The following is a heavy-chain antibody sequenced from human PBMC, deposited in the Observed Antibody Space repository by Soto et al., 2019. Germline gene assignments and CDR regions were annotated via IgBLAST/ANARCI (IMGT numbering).Heavy chain of an antibody. V-gene: IGHV4-31*03. Sequence: SETLSLTCTVSGGSMSSEGYYWSWIRQHPGKGLEWIGYIYYSGLTDYNPSLKSRLTISVDKSKNEFYLKMRSVTAADTAVYYCARGVDYRWVYWGQGILVTVSS. D-gene: IGHD3-16*02. CDR3: ARGVDYRWVY. CDR1: GGSMSSEGYY. CDR2: IYYSGLT. J-gene: IGHJ4*02.